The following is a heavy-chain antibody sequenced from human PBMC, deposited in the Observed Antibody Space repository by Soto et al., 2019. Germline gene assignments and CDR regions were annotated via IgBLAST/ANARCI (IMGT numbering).Heavy chain of an antibody. CDR2: IYYSGST. J-gene: IGHJ5*02. Sequence: SETLSLTCTVSGGSISSGGYYWSWIRQHPGKGLEWIGYIYYSGSTYYNPSLKSRVTISVDTSKNQFSLKLSSVTAADTAVYYCARGFIQLWPGEYNWFDPWGQGTLVTVSS. V-gene: IGHV4-31*03. CDR1: GGSISSGGYY. CDR3: ARGFIQLWPGEYNWFDP. D-gene: IGHD5-18*01.